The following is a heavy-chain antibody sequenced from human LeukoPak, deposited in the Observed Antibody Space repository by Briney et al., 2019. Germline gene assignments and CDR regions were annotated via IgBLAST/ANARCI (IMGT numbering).Heavy chain of an antibody. J-gene: IGHJ6*03. D-gene: IGHD3-3*01. Sequence: ASVEVSCEASGYTFTSYGISWVRQAPGQGLEWMGWISAYNGNTNYAQKLQGRVTMTTDTSTSTAYMELRSLRSDDTAVYYCARNGYYDFWSGYPDYYYYYMDVWGKGTTVTVSS. CDR3: ARNGYYDFWSGYPDYYYYYMDV. V-gene: IGHV1-18*01. CDR2: ISAYNGNT. CDR1: GYTFTSYG.